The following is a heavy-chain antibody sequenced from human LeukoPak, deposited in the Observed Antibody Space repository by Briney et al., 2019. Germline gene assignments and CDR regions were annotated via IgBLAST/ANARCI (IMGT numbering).Heavy chain of an antibody. CDR3: ARGLCTNGVCHIPFDY. V-gene: IGHV4-30-2*01. CDR1: SDSINSGGYS. Sequence: SETLSLTCAVSSDSINSGGYSWSWIRQPPGKGLEWIGEINHSGSTNYNPSLKSRVTISVDTSKNQFSLKLSSVTAADTAVYYCARGLCTNGVCHIPFDYWGQGTLVTVSS. D-gene: IGHD2-8*01. CDR2: INHSGST. J-gene: IGHJ4*02.